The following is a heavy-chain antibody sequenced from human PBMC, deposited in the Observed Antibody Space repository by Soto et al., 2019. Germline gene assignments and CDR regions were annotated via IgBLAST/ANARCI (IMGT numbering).Heavy chain of an antibody. V-gene: IGHV4-4*02. CDR2: IYHSGST. CDR3: AREDYDPSGYYYYMDV. CDR1: SGSISSSNW. Sequence: SETLSLTCAVSSGSISSSNWWSWVRQPPGKGLEWIGEIYHSGSTNYNPSLKSRVTISVDKSKNQFSLKLSSVTAADTAVYYCAREDYDPSGYYYYMDVWGKGTTVTVSS. D-gene: IGHD4-17*01. J-gene: IGHJ6*03.